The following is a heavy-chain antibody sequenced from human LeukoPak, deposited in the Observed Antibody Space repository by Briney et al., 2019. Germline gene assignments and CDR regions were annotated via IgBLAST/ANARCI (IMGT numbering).Heavy chain of an antibody. CDR2: IYTSGST. Sequence: SQTLSLTCTVSGGSISSGSYYWSWIRQPAGKGLEWIGRIYTSGSTNYNPSLKSRVTISVDTSKNQFSLKLSSVTAADTAVYYCARGPPPDFDYWGQETLVTVSS. J-gene: IGHJ4*02. V-gene: IGHV4-61*02. CDR3: ARGPPPDFDY. CDR1: GGSISSGSYY.